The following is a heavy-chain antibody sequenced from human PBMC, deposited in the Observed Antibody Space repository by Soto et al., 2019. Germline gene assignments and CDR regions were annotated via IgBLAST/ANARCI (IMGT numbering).Heavy chain of an antibody. V-gene: IGHV3-23*01. CDR3: AKDALFRRGIAAAGALGY. CDR1: GFTFSSYA. Sequence: GGSLRLSCAASGFTFSSYAMSWVRQAPGKGLEWVSAISGSGGSTYYADSVKGRFTISRDNSKNTLYLQMNSLRAEDTAVYYCAKDALFRRGIAAAGALGYWGQGTLVTVSS. J-gene: IGHJ4*02. CDR2: ISGSGGST. D-gene: IGHD6-13*01.